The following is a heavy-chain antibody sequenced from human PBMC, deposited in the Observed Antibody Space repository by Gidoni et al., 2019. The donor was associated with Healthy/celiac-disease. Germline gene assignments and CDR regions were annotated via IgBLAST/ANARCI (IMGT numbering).Heavy chain of an antibody. CDR1: GLTFDDYA. V-gene: IGHV3-9*01. J-gene: IGHJ4*02. CDR3: AKDRDYYDSSGYVFDY. CDR2: ISRNSGSI. D-gene: IGHD3-22*01. Sequence: EVQLVESGGGLVQPGRSLRLSCAASGLTFDDYAMHWVRQAPGKGLEWVSGISRNSGSIGYADSVKGRFTISRDNAKNSLYLQMNSLRAEDTALYYCAKDRDYYDSSGYVFDYWGQGTLVTVSS.